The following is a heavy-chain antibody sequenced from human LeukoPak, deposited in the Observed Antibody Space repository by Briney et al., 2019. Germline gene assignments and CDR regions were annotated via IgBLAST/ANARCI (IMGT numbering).Heavy chain of an antibody. D-gene: IGHD3-3*01. CDR2: INTNTGNP. CDR3: ARGPSNYDFWSGYLWIDY. CDR1: GYTFTSYG. J-gene: IGHJ4*02. V-gene: IGHV7-4-1*02. Sequence: ASVKVSCKASGYTFTSYGISWVRQAPGQGLEWMGWINTNTGNPTYAQGFTGRFVFSLDTSVSTAYLQISSLKAEDTAVYYCARGPSNYDFWSGYLWIDYWGQGTLVTVSS.